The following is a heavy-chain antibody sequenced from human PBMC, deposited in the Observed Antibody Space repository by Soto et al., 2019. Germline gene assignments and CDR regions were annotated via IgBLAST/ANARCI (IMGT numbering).Heavy chain of an antibody. CDR3: ARTTYYYDSSGYPTKRMDV. Sequence: SGSTLVNPTQTLTLTCTFSGFSLSTSGMCVSWIRQPPGKALEWLARIDWDDDKYYSTSLKTRLTISKDTSKNQVVLTMTNMDPVDTATYYCARTTYYYDSSGYPTKRMDVSGQGTTVTVSS. D-gene: IGHD3-22*01. CDR1: GFSLSTSGMC. CDR2: IDWDDDK. V-gene: IGHV2-70*11. J-gene: IGHJ6*02.